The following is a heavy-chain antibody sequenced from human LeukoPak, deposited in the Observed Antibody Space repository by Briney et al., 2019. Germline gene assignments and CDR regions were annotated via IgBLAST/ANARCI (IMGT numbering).Heavy chain of an antibody. D-gene: IGHD6-13*01. J-gene: IGHJ4*02. CDR3: AISPSGIAAAGPFDY. Sequence: GGSLRLSCAASGFTFSSYAMSWVRQAPGKGLEWVSAISGSGGSTYYADSVKGRFTISRDNSKNTLYLQMNSLRAEDTAVYYCAISPSGIAAAGPFDYWGQGTLVTVSS. CDR2: ISGSGGST. V-gene: IGHV3-23*01. CDR1: GFTFSSYA.